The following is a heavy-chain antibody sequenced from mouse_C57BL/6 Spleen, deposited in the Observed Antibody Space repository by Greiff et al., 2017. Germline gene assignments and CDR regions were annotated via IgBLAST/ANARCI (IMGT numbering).Heavy chain of an antibody. Sequence: QVQLKQPGAELVKPGASVKLSCKASGYTFTSYWMHWVKQRPGRGLEWIGRIDPNSGGTKYNEKFKSKATLTVDKPSSTAYMQLSSLTSEDSAVYYSAREGGLRPFAYWGQGTLVTVSA. CDR3: AREGGLRPFAY. V-gene: IGHV1-72*01. CDR1: GYTFTSYW. CDR2: IDPNSGGT. D-gene: IGHD2-4*01. J-gene: IGHJ3*01.